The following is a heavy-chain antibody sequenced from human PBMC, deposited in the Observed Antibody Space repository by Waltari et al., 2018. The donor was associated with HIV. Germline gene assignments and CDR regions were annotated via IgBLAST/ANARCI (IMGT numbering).Heavy chain of an antibody. CDR2: IKEDGDDK. CDR1: GFTFSAYW. CDR3: ARHRVWYTSSSLDY. J-gene: IGHJ4*02. D-gene: IGHD6-13*01. Sequence: EVQVVDSGGGLVQPGGSLRLSCATSGFTFSAYWMSWFRQAPGKGVEGVASIKEDGDDKDYVDSVKGRFTISRDNAENSLSLQMTALRAEDTAIYFCARHRVWYTSSSLDYWGQGTLVTVS. V-gene: IGHV3-7*01.